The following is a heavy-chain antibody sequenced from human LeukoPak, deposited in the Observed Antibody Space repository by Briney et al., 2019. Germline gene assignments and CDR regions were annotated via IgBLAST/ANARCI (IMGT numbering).Heavy chain of an antibody. CDR3: ARVVGYSYGSVGDYFDY. V-gene: IGHV4-61*08. CDR1: GGSISSGDYY. Sequence: SETLSLTCTVSGGSISSGDYYWSWIRQPPGKGLEWIGYIYYSGSTNYNSSLKSRVTISVDTSKNQFSLKLSSVTAADTAVYYCARVVGYSYGSVGDYFDYWGQGTLVTVSS. J-gene: IGHJ4*02. D-gene: IGHD5-18*01. CDR2: IYYSGST.